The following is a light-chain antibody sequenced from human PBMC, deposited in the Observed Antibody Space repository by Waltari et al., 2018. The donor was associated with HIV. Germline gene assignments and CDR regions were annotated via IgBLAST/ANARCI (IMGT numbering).Light chain of an antibody. J-gene: IGKJ5*01. Sequence: IVMTQSPPTLSVSPAERVTISCRASQSVNYNLAWYQQKPGQAPRRLIYGASGRAAGIPARFSGSGSGTEFTLTISSLQSEDFAVYYCQQYENWPPITCGQGTRLEIK. CDR3: QQYENWPPIT. CDR2: GAS. CDR1: QSVNYN. V-gene: IGKV3-15*01.